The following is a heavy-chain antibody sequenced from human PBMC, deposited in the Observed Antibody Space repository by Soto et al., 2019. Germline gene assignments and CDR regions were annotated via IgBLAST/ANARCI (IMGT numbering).Heavy chain of an antibody. D-gene: IGHD1-20*01. J-gene: IGHJ4*02. Sequence: EVQLVESGGGLVKPGGSLRLSCAASGFTFSSYTMNWVRQAPGKGLEWVSSISAGSSSSTIYYADSVKGRFTISRDNAKNSLFLQMSSLRADDTAVYFCARGGYNWNYIDYWGQGALVTVSS. CDR2: ISAGSSSSTI. CDR3: ARGGYNWNYIDY. CDR1: GFTFSSYT. V-gene: IGHV3-21*01.